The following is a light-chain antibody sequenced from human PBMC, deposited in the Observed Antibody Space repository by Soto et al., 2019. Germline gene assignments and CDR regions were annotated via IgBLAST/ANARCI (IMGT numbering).Light chain of an antibody. CDR2: DGS. J-gene: IGKJ1*01. V-gene: IGKV1-5*01. Sequence: DIQMTQSPSTMSASVGDRVTITCRATQRISSWLPWYQQKPGKAPKLLIFDGSTLESGVPSRFSGSASGTEFILTVSSLQPDDFATYYCQQYNSYSTFGQGTKV. CDR1: QRISSW. CDR3: QQYNSYST.